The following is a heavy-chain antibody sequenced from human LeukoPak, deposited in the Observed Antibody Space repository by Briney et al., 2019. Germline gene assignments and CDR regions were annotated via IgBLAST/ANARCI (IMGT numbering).Heavy chain of an antibody. CDR2: INPNSGGT. J-gene: IGHJ5*02. CDR3: ARVPISSSSWYNL. CDR1: GYTFTGYY. Sequence: ASVKVSCKASGYTFTGYYMHWVRQAPGQGLEWMGWINPNSGGTNYAQKFQGRVTMTRDTSISTAYMELSRLRSDDTAVYYCARVPISSSSWYNLWGQGTLVTVSS. D-gene: IGHD6-13*01. V-gene: IGHV1-2*02.